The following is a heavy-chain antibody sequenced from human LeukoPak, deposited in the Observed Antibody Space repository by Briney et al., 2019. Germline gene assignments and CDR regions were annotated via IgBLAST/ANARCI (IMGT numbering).Heavy chain of an antibody. J-gene: IGHJ4*02. V-gene: IGHV3-23*01. CDR3: AKHCSSASCYLEY. Sequence: GGSLRLSCAASGFTFSNFAMTWVRQAPGKGLEWVSAISAGGADTYYADSVKGRFTISRDNSKNTLYLQMNSLRAEDTAIYYCAKHCSSASCYLEYWGQGSLVTVSS. D-gene: IGHD2-2*01. CDR2: ISAGGADT. CDR1: GFTFSNFA.